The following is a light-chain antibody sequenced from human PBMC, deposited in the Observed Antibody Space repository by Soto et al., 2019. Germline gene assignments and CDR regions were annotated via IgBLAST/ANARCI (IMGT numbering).Light chain of an antibody. CDR2: DGS. Sequence: DIHLTQSPSTLSTSVGARVTITCRASQSVSYWLAWYQQKPGKAPNLLIYDGSTLASGVPPRFSGGGFGTEFTLNISSLQPDDSAMYYCQHYNTYSKAFGPGTRVKIK. CDR1: QSVSYW. CDR3: QHYNTYSKA. V-gene: IGKV1-5*01. J-gene: IGKJ3*01.